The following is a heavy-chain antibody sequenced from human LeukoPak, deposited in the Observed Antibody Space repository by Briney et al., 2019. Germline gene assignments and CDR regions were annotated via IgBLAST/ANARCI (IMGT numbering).Heavy chain of an antibody. V-gene: IGHV3-7*01. Sequence: GGSLRLSCAASGFTFSNYWMAWVRQAPGKGPEWVANINLDGSQKYYVDSVKGRFTISRDNSRNTLYLQMSSLRADDTAVYYCRAAGTSERDYWGQGTLVTVSS. D-gene: IGHD6-13*01. J-gene: IGHJ4*02. CDR1: GFTFSNYW. CDR3: RAAGTSERDY. CDR2: INLDGSQK.